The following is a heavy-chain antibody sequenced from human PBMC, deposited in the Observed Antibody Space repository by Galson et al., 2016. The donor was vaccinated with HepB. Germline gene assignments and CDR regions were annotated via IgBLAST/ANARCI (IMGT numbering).Heavy chain of an antibody. D-gene: IGHD2/OR15-2a*01. CDR1: GFLFRSYG. CDR2: DSMDGRRK. Sequence: SLRLSCAGSGFLFRSYGMHWVRQAPGKGLEWVAADSMDGRRKFYSDSVKGRFTISRDNSNNMLFLQMDSLRPDDTAVYYCAKRHEYCPPVGCSVDSSGQGTLLSGSS. J-gene: IGHJ4*02. CDR3: AKRHEYCPPVGCSVDS. V-gene: IGHV3-30*18.